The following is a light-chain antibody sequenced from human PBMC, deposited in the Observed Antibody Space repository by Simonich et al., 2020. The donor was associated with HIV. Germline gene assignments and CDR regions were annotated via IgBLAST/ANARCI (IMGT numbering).Light chain of an antibody. J-gene: IGLJ2*01. CDR2: RNN. CDR3: AAWDDSLSADVV. Sequence: QSVLTQPPSASGTPGQRVTISCSGSSSNIGSNYVYWYQQLPGTAPKLLLSRNNQRPSGVPDRFSGSKSGTSASLAISGLRSEDEADYYCAAWDDSLSADVVFGGGTKLTVL. CDR1: SSNIGSNY. V-gene: IGLV1-47*01.